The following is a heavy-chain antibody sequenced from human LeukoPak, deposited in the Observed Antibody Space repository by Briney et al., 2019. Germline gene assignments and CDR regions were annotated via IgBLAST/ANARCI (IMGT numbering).Heavy chain of an antibody. V-gene: IGHV3-23*01. J-gene: IGHJ4*02. Sequence: GGSLRLSCAASGFTFSNYAMTWVRQAPGKGLECVSVISGSGDATNYADSVKGRFTISRDNSKSTLYVQMNSLRAEDTAVYYCAKSTSFYLDYWGQGTLVTVSS. CDR2: ISGSGDAT. CDR3: AKSTSFYLDY. CDR1: GFTFSNYA.